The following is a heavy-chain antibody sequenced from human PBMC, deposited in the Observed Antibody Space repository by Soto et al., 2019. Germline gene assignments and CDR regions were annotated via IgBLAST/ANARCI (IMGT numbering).Heavy chain of an antibody. D-gene: IGHD6-13*01. CDR3: ARGLGAAAGKRTSGNWFDP. CDR1: GGSFSGYY. CDR2: INHSGST. V-gene: IGHV4-34*01. Sequence: SETLSLTCAVYGGSFSGYYWSWIRQPPGKGLEWIGEINHSGSTNYNPSLKSRVTISVDTSKNQFSLKLSSVTAADTAVYYCARGLGAAAGKRTSGNWFDPWGQGTLVTVSS. J-gene: IGHJ5*02.